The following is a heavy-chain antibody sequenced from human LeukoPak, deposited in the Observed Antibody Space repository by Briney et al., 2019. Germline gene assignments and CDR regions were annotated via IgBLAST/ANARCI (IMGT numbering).Heavy chain of an antibody. V-gene: IGHV4-59*01. CDR3: ARSPRIGLGAYYYYMDV. D-gene: IGHD3-10*01. CDR1: GASISSYS. J-gene: IGHJ6*03. Sequence: SETLSLTCTVSGASISSYSWSWIRQPPEKGLEWIGYIYYSGSTNYNPSLKSRVTFSVDTSKNQFSLKLISVTAADTAVYYCARSPRIGLGAYYYYMDVWGKGTTVTISS. CDR2: IYYSGST.